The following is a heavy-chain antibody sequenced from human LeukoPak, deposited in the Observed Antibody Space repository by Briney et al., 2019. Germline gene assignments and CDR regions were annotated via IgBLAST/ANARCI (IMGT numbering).Heavy chain of an antibody. J-gene: IGHJ5*01. D-gene: IGHD2-21*02. CDR2: ISSSSNYI. Sequence: PGGSLRLSCVASGFTFCSFYSLNWVRQAPGKGLEWVSSISSSSNYISYADSVKGRFTISRDNAKKSLYLQMDSLRAEDSAAYYCVRGAGGGDCYGNWFDSWGQGTLVTVSS. V-gene: IGHV3-21*01. CDR1: GFTFCSFYS. CDR3: VRGAGGGDCYGNWFDS.